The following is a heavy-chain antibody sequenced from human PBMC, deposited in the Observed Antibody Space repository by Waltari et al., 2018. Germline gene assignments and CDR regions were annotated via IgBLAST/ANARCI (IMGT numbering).Heavy chain of an antibody. D-gene: IGHD1-7*01. Sequence: QVQLVESGGGVVQPGRSLRLSCAASGFTFSSYGMHWVRQAPGQGLEWVAVISYDGSNKYYADSVKGRFTISRDNSKNTLYLQMNSLRAEDTAVYYCAKEGGPAGTTYYYYMDVWGKGTTVTISS. J-gene: IGHJ6*03. CDR3: AKEGGPAGTTYYYYMDV. CDR1: GFTFSSYG. CDR2: ISYDGSNK. V-gene: IGHV3-30*18.